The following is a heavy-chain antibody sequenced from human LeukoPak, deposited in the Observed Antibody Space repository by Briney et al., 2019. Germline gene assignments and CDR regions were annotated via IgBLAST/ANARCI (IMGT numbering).Heavy chain of an antibody. CDR2: INPNSGGT. J-gene: IGHJ4*02. V-gene: IGHV1-2*02. D-gene: IGHD1-14*01. Sequence: ASVKVSCKASGYTFTGYYMHWVRQAPGQGLEWMGWINPNSGGTNYAQKFQGRVTMTRDTSTSTVYMELSSLRSEDTAVYYCARDGRKMNYWGQGTLVTVSS. CDR3: ARDGRKMNY. CDR1: GYTFTGYY.